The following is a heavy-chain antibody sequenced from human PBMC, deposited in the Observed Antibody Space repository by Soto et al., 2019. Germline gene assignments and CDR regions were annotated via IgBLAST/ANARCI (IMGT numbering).Heavy chain of an antibody. CDR1: GFTFRSYA. CDR2: ISGSADST. Sequence: EVQLLESGGNLVQPGVSLRLSCAASGFTFRSYAMSWVRQAPGKGLEWVSLISGSADSTFYADSVKGRFTIYRDNSKNTLYLPVNSLRAEDTAVYYCARVYSSGWYLGYYFDYWGQGTLVTVSS. V-gene: IGHV3-23*01. J-gene: IGHJ4*02. CDR3: ARVYSSGWYLGYYFDY. D-gene: IGHD6-19*01.